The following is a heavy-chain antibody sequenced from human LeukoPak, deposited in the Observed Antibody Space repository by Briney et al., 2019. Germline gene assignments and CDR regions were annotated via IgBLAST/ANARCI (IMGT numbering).Heavy chain of an antibody. Sequence: PTETLSLTCTVSGGSISSDYWNWIRLPPGKGLEWIGYIYYSGSTNYNVSLKSRVTISVDTSKKQFSLRLSSVTAADTAVYYCARGTMGATHFDYWGQGTLVTVSS. J-gene: IGHJ4*02. CDR1: GGSISSDY. V-gene: IGHV4-59*01. CDR3: ARGTMGATHFDY. D-gene: IGHD1-26*01. CDR2: IYYSGST.